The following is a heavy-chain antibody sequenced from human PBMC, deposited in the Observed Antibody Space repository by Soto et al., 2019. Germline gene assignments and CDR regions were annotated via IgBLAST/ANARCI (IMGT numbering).Heavy chain of an antibody. Sequence: SQTLSLTCAISGDSVSSNSAAWNWIRQSPSRGLEWLGRAYYRSKWYNDYAVSVKSRITINPDTSKNQFSLQLNSVTPEDTAVYYCARGHATPLMNWFDPWGQGTLVTVSS. D-gene: IGHD2-2*01. J-gene: IGHJ5*02. V-gene: IGHV6-1*01. CDR3: ARGHATPLMNWFDP. CDR1: GDSVSSNSAA. CDR2: AYYRSKWYN.